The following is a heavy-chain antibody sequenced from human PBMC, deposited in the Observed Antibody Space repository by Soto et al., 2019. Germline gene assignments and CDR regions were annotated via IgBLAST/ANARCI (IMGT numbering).Heavy chain of an antibody. CDR2: IYWDDDK. D-gene: IGHD3-3*01. CDR1: GFSLTTSGVG. J-gene: IGHJ4*02. Sequence: QITLKESGPTVVKPTETLTLTCTFSGFSLTTSGVGVGWVRQSPGKAPEWLALIYWDDDKRYSTSLKSRLTITKDTSKNQVVLTMANLDPADTATYSCAHRVLRTVFGLVTTTAIYFDFWGQGTPVVVSS. CDR3: AHRVLRTVFGLVTTTAIYFDF. V-gene: IGHV2-5*02.